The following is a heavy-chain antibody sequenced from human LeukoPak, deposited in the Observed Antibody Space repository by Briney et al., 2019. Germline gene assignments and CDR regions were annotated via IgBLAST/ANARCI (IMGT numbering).Heavy chain of an antibody. CDR1: GDSVSNNSTT. V-gene: IGHV6-1*01. D-gene: IGHD1-20*01. CDR2: TYYRSEWYN. J-gene: IGHJ6*02. Sequence: SQTLSLTCALSGDSVSNNSTTCNWIRQSPSRGLEWLGRTYYRSEWYNDYAVSVKSRITINPDTSKNQFSLQLNSVTPEDTAVYYCAKTENNWSYGMDVWGQGTTVTVSS. CDR3: AKTENNWSYGMDV.